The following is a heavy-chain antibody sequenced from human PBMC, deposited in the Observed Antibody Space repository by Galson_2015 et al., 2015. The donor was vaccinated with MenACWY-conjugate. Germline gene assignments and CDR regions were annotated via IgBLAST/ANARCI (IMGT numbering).Heavy chain of an antibody. V-gene: IGHV3-74*03. J-gene: IGHJ6*02. Sequence: LRLSCAASGFAFSNYCMHWVRQVSGKGLECVSRICAGGISIMYGDSVRDRFTISRDDAENTLYLQMDGLRADDTAVYFCVRGSSGWRGMDIWGQGTTVTVSS. D-gene: IGHD6-19*01. CDR1: GFAFSNYC. CDR2: ICAGGISI. CDR3: VRGSSGWRGMDI.